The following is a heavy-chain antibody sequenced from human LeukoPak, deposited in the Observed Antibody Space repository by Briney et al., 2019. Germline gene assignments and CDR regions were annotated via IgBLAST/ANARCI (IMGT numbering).Heavy chain of an antibody. CDR3: ARDGLTYFDY. CDR1: GFTFSSYS. D-gene: IGHD1-14*01. CDR2: ISSSSSYI. V-gene: IGHV3-21*01. J-gene: IGHJ4*02. Sequence: GGSLRLSCAASGFTFSSYSMNWVRQAPGKGLEWVSSISSSSSYIYYADSVKGRFTISRDNAKNSLYLQMDSLRAEDTAVYYCARDGLTYFDYWGQGTLVTVSS.